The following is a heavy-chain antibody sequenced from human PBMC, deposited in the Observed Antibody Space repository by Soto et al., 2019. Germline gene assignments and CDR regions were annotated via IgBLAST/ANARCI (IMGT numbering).Heavy chain of an antibody. CDR3: AHTDRDCSSTSCYSYYYYYMDV. J-gene: IGHJ6*03. CDR2: IYWDDDK. V-gene: IGHV2-5*02. Sequence: QITLKESGPTLVKPTQTLTLTCTFSGFSLSTSGVGVGWIRQPPGKALEWLALIYWDDDKRYSPSLKSRLTITTDTSKNQVVLTMTNMDPVDTATYYCAHTDRDCSSTSCYSYYYYYMDVWGKGTTVTVSS. D-gene: IGHD2-2*01. CDR1: GFSLSTSGVG.